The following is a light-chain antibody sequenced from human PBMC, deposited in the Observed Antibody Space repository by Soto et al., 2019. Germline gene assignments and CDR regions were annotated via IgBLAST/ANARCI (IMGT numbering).Light chain of an antibody. Sequence: QSLVTHEPSLTLSPGGTVTLTCASSTGAVTSDYYSNWFQQKPGQAPRALIYSPSNEHSWTPARFSGSLLGGKAALTLSGVQPEDQAEYYCLLYYGGALYVFGTGTKVTVL. V-gene: IGLV7-43*01. J-gene: IGLJ1*01. CDR1: TGAVTSDYY. CDR3: LLYYGGALYV. CDR2: SPS.